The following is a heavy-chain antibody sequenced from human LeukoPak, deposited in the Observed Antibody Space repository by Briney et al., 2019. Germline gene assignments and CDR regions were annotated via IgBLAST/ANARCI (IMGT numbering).Heavy chain of an antibody. V-gene: IGHV4-31*03. CDR1: GGPISSGGYY. Sequence: SETLSLTCTVSGGPISSGGYYWSWIRQHPGKGLEWIGYIYYSGSTYYNPSLKSRVTISVDTSKNQFSLKLSSVTAADTAVYYCAISYYDFWSGYIFDPWGQGTLVTVSS. J-gene: IGHJ5*02. CDR2: IYYSGST. CDR3: AISYYDFWSGYIFDP. D-gene: IGHD3-3*01.